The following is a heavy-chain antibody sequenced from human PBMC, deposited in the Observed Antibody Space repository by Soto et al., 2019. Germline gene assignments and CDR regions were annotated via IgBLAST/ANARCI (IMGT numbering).Heavy chain of an antibody. J-gene: IGHJ4*02. CDR3: VRVVAIPGYPDN. V-gene: IGHV1-69*13. D-gene: IGHD5-12*01. Sequence: GASVKVSCKASGDTFSFYTINWVRQAPGQGLEWMGGIVPIVDTSTYAQKFQGRVTITADESTSTAYMELSSLRSDDTAIYYCVRVVAIPGYPDNWGQGTLVTVSS. CDR2: IVPIVDTS. CDR1: GDTFSFYT.